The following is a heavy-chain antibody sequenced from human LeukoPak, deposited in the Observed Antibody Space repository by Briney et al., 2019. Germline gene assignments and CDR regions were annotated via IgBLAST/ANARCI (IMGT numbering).Heavy chain of an antibody. CDR1: GFTFSRYE. CDR2: ISSTGNTI. J-gene: IGHJ4*02. Sequence: PGGSLRLSCAASGFTFSRYEMSWVRQAPGKGLEWVSSISSTGNTIYYADSVKGRFTISRDNAKNSLYLQMSSLKPEDTAVYYCARDRIAVAGTLWGQGTLVTVSS. D-gene: IGHD6-19*01. CDR3: ARDRIAVAGTL. V-gene: IGHV3-48*03.